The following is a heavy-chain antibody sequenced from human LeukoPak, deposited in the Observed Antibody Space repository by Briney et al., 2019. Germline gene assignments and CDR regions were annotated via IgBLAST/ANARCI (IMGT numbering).Heavy chain of an antibody. CDR1: GATFISYA. CDR3: AGGRPRGYCSGGSCYHNFDY. D-gene: IGHD2-15*01. J-gene: IGHJ4*02. CDR2: IIPIFGTA. V-gene: IGHV1-69*06. Sequence: SVKVSRTASGATFISYAMSWVRQAPGQGLEWMGGIIPIFGTANYAQKFQGRVTIIADKSTSTAYMEVSSLRSEDTAVYYCAGGRPRGYCSGGSCYHNFDYWGQGTLVTVSS.